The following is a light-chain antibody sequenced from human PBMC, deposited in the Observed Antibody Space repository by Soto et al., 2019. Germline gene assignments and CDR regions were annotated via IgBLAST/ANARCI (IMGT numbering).Light chain of an antibody. J-gene: IGKJ3*01. CDR2: GAS. CDR3: QQYTNWPPIFT. V-gene: IGKV3-15*01. CDR1: QSVSIN. Sequence: EIVLTQSPASLSVSPGERATLSCRASQSVSINLAWYQQKPGQAPRPLIYGASTRATDIPARFSGSGSGTEFTLTISSLQSEDFAVYYCQQYTNWPPIFTFGPGTKVDIK.